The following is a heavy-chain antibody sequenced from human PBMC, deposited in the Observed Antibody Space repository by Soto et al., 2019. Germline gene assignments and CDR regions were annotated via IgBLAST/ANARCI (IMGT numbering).Heavy chain of an antibody. CDR1: GYTLTAFY. V-gene: IGHV1-2*02. CDR2: INPNSGGT. CDR3: ARDFFPGTAVAGPAHL. Sequence: QVQLVQSGAEVKKPGASIKVSCKASGYTLTAFYIHWVRQAPGQGLEWMGWINPNSGGTNYAQRFQGRVTMTRDTSIRTAYMELRGLRSDDTAVYYCARDFFPGTAVAGPAHLWGQGTLVTVSS. J-gene: IGHJ5*02. D-gene: IGHD6-19*01.